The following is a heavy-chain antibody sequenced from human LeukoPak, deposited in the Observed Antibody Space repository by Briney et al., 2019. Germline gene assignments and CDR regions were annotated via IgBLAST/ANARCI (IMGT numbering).Heavy chain of an antibody. V-gene: IGHV4-4*02. D-gene: IGHD4-17*01. J-gene: IGHJ4*02. CDR3: ATYFYGGYATHYFDF. CDR2: IHDSGTT. Sequence: KPSETLSLTCAVSGASITSSHWWSWARQPPGKGLEWIGEIHDSGTTNYKPSLKSRVTMSLDKSNNQISLKLTSVTAADTAVYYCATYFYGGYATHYFDFWGQGTLVTVSS. CDR1: GASITSSHW.